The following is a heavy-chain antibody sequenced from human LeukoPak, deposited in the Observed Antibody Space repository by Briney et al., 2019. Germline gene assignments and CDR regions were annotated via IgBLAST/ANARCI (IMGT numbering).Heavy chain of an antibody. CDR2: ISSDGDYI. CDR1: GFTFNSYS. CDR3: ARGSQGLDY. J-gene: IGHJ4*02. V-gene: IGHV3-21*01. Sequence: KTGGSLRLSCAASGFTFNSYSLSWVRQAPGKGLEWVSSISSDGDYIYYADSLKGRFTISRDNAKNSLYLQMNSLRAEDTAVYYCARGSQGLDYWGQGTLVTVSS.